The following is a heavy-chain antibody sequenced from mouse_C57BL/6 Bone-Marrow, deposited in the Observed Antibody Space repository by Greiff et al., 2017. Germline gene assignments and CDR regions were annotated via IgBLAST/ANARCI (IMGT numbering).Heavy chain of an antibody. V-gene: IGHV5-9-1*02. Sequence: EVQLVESGEGLVKPGGSVKLSCAASGFTFSSYAMSWVRQTPEKRLEWVAYISSGGDYIYYADTVKGRFTISRDNARNTLYLQMSSLKSEDTAMYYCTRGGIYYYGSSFDYWGQGTTLTVSS. D-gene: IGHD1-1*01. CDR2: ISSGGDYI. J-gene: IGHJ2*01. CDR1: GFTFSSYA. CDR3: TRGGIYYYGSSFDY.